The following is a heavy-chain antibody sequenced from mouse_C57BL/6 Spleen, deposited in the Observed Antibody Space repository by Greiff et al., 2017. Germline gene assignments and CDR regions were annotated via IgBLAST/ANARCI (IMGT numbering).Heavy chain of an antibody. D-gene: IGHD2-5*01. J-gene: IGHJ4*01. CDR2: IWPGGGT. CDR1: GFSLTSYA. CDR3: ARAYSNYNAMDY. V-gene: IGHV2-9-1*01. Sequence: VKLVESGPGLVAPSQSLSITCTVSGFSLTSYAISWVRQPPGKGLEWLGVIWPGGGTNYNSALKSRLSISKDNSKSQVFLKMNSLQTDDTARYYCARAYSNYNAMDYWGQGTSVTVSS.